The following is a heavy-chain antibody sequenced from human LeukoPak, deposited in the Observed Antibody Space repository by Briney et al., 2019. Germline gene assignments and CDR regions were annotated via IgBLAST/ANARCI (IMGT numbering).Heavy chain of an antibody. J-gene: IGHJ4*02. Sequence: GGSLRLSCEASGFNFSNSPMNWVRQAPGKGLEWISYIKSTSSYIRYADSMKGRFTISRDNARNSLYLQMNSLKDEDTAVYYCAGGAGYWGQGTLVIVSS. D-gene: IGHD4/OR15-4a*01. CDR2: IKSTSSYI. CDR3: AGGAGY. V-gene: IGHV3-21*05. CDR1: GFNFSNSP.